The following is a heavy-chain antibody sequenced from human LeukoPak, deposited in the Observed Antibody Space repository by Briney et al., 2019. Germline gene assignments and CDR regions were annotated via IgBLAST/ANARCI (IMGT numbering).Heavy chain of an antibody. CDR1: GGTFTSYD. CDR3: VVDTAMVIFDY. D-gene: IGHD5-18*01. J-gene: IGHJ4*02. V-gene: IGHV1-8*03. CDR2: MNPNSGNT. Sequence: ASVKVSCKASGGTFTSYDINWVRQATGQGLEWMGWMNPNSGNTGYAQKFQGRVTITRNTSISTAYMELSSLRSEDTAVYYCVVDTAMVIFDYWGQGTLVTVSS.